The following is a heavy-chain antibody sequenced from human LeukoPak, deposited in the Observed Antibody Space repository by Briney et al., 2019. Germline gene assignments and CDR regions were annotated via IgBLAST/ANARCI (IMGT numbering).Heavy chain of an antibody. CDR1: GYTFTSYW. Sequence: ASVKVSCKASGYTFTSYWIQWVRQAPGQGLEWMGLINPDGSSTAYAHRFQGRVIMTRDTSTSTAYMDLSSLTSDDTAVYHCARAPRNSSTMLDFWGQGTLVTISS. D-gene: IGHD6-13*01. V-gene: IGHV1-46*01. CDR2: INPDGSST. J-gene: IGHJ4*02. CDR3: ARAPRNSSTMLDF.